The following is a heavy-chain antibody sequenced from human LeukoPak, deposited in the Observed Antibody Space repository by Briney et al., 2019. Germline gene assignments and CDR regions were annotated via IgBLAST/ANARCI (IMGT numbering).Heavy chain of an antibody. D-gene: IGHD6-19*01. CDR3: AKYSSGWYLNWFDP. Sequence: GGSLRLSCAASGFTFSSFAMSWVRQAPGKGLEGVSAISGSGGSTYYADSVKGRFTISRDNSKNTLYLQMNSLRAEDTAVYYCAKYSSGWYLNWFDPWGQGTLVTVSS. V-gene: IGHV3-23*01. CDR1: GFTFSSFA. CDR2: ISGSGGST. J-gene: IGHJ5*02.